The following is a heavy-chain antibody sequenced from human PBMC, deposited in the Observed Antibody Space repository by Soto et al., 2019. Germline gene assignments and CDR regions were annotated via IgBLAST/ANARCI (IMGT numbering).Heavy chain of an antibody. Sequence: QAQLVESGGGAVQTGTSLRLSCAASRFTFSSYAMHWVRQAPGKGLELVAVVWYDGSNAYYADSMKGRFIISRANSKNTVSLQMNSLRAEDTAVYDCARDKGTQICPLDYWGPGTVVTVSS. CDR1: RFTFSSYA. J-gene: IGHJ4*02. V-gene: IGHV3-33*01. CDR3: ARDKGTQICPLDY. CDR2: VWYDGSNA. D-gene: IGHD2-15*01.